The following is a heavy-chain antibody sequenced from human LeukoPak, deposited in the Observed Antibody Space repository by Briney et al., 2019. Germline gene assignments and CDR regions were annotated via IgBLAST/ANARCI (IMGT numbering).Heavy chain of an antibody. V-gene: IGHV3-23*01. CDR3: AKGQSRDDFWSGYLPHFDY. D-gene: IGHD3-3*01. J-gene: IGHJ4*02. Sequence: GGSLRLSCAASGFTFNSYAMTWVRQAPGKGLEWVSSISGRGDDTYSADSVKGRFTISRDNSKNTLYLQMNSLRAEDTAVYYCAKGQSRDDFWSGYLPHFDYWGQGTLVTVFS. CDR1: GFTFNSYA. CDR2: ISGRGDDT.